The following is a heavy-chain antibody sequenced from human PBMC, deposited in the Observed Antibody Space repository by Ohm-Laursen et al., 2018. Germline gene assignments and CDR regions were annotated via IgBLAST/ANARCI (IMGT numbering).Heavy chain of an antibody. CDR3: AKDIRFKGDYYDSSGYEY. V-gene: IGHV1-69*06. J-gene: IGHJ4*02. CDR1: GYTFTTYG. D-gene: IGHD3-22*01. Sequence: VSSVKVSCKASGYTFTTYGISWVRQAPGQGLEWMGWIIPIFGTANYAQKFQGRVTITADKSTSTAYMELSSLRSDDTALYYCAKDIRFKGDYYDSSGYEYWGQGTLVTVSS. CDR2: IIPIFGTA.